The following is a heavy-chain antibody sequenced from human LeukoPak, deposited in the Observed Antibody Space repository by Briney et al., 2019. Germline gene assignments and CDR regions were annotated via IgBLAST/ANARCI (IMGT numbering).Heavy chain of an antibody. Sequence: PGCSLIIYCSASGWILSCYSMHSVRQSTGYFLEWVSSISSSSSYIYYADSVKGRFTISRDNAKNSLYLQMNSLRAEDTAVYYCARGRPFDYWGQGTLVTVSS. CDR2: ISSSSSYI. J-gene: IGHJ4*02. CDR1: GWILSCYS. CDR3: ARGRPFDY. V-gene: IGHV3-21*01. D-gene: IGHD6-6*01.